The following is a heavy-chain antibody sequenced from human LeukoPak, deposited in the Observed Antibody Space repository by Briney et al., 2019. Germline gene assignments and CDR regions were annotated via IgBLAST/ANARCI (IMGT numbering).Heavy chain of an antibody. J-gene: IGHJ5*02. Sequence: GASVRVSCKTSGFTFASYGITWVRQAPGQGLEWMGWISGYNGQTNYAQKFEGRVTMTTDTSTSTAYMELRSLRSDDTAVYYCAREKTRWFGELLPKNWFDPWGQGTLVTVSS. D-gene: IGHD3-10*01. CDR3: AREKTRWFGELLPKNWFDP. CDR1: GFTFASYG. V-gene: IGHV1-18*01. CDR2: ISGYNGQT.